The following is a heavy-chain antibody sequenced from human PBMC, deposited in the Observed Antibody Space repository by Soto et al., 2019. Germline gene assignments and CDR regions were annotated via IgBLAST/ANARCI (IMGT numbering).Heavy chain of an antibody. V-gene: IGHV3-53*01. Sequence: LRLSCAASGFGFTFSTSAMSWVRQAPGKGLEWVSLIYSGGNTYYADSVKGRFTISRDNSRNTLYLQMNSLRPEDTAVYYCARTSDYDDSDYNRAFDIWGQGTTVDVSS. CDR2: IYSGGNT. J-gene: IGHJ3*02. D-gene: IGHD3-22*01. CDR1: GFGFTFSTSA. CDR3: ARTSDYDDSDYNRAFDI.